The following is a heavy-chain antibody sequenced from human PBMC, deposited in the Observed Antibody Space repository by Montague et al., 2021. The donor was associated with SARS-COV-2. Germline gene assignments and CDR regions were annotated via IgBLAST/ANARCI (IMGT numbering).Heavy chain of an antibody. V-gene: IGHV4-4*02. Sequence: SETLSLTCTVSGGSISSYNWWTWLRQPPGQGLEWIGDIFHSGTSKYNPSLKSRLTISVDKSKTQISLKLISVTAADTAMYYCALPLGGARFDPWGQGTLVTVSS. D-gene: IGHD3-16*01. CDR3: ALPLGGARFDP. J-gene: IGHJ5*02. CDR1: GGSISSYNW. CDR2: IFHSGTS.